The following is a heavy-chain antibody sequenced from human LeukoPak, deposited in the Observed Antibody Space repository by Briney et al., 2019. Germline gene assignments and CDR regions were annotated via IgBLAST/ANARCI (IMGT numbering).Heavy chain of an antibody. D-gene: IGHD3-22*01. CDR3: ARDLGDDYYDSSGYSDY. V-gene: IGHV3-33*01. CDR2: TWYDGSNK. J-gene: IGHJ4*02. Sequence: GTSLRLSCAASGFTFSNFGMHWVRQAPDKGLEWAAATWYDGSNKYYADSVKGRFTISRDNSKNTLYLQMNSLRAEDTAVYYCARDLGDDYYDSSGYSDYWGQGTLVTVSS. CDR1: GFTFSNFG.